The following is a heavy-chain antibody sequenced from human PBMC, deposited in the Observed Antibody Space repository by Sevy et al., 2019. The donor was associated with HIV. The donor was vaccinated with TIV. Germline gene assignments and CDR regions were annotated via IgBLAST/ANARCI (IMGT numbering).Heavy chain of an antibody. J-gene: IGHJ4*02. D-gene: IGHD3-10*01. CDR1: GFTFNSYA. Sequence: GGSLRLSCAASGFTFNSYAMSWVRQAPGKGLEWVSAISGSGGSTYYADSVKGRFTISRDNSKNTLYLQMNSLRAEDTAVYFCAKGDLIRGVIIRHFDYWGQGTLVTVSS. CDR2: ISGSGGST. CDR3: AKGDLIRGVIIRHFDY. V-gene: IGHV3-23*01.